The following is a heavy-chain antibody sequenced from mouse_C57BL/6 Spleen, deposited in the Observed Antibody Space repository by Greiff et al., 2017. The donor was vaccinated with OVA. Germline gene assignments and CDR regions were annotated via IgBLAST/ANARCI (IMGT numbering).Heavy chain of an antibody. Sequence: QVQLQQSGPELVKPGASVKISCKASGYAFSSSWMNWVKQRPGQGLEWIGRIYPGDGDTNYNGKFKGKATLTADKSSSTAYMQLSSLTSEDSSVYFCARGELGDFDYWGKGTTLTVSS. J-gene: IGHJ2*01. CDR1: GYAFSSSW. CDR2: IYPGDGDT. D-gene: IGHD4-1*01. CDR3: ARGELGDFDY. V-gene: IGHV1-82*01.